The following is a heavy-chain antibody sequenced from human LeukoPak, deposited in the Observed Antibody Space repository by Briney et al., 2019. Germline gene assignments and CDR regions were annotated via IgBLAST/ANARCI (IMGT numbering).Heavy chain of an antibody. CDR1: GGSISSGGYY. CDR2: IYHSGST. CDR3: ARTVGKYDAFDI. D-gene: IGHD1-14*01. V-gene: IGHV4-30-2*01. J-gene: IGHJ3*02. Sequence: PSETLSLTCTVSGGSISSGGYYWSWIRQPPGKGLEWIGYIYHSGSTYYNPSLKSRVTISVDRSKNQFSLKLSSVTAADTAVYYCARTVGKYDAFDIWGQGTMVTVSS.